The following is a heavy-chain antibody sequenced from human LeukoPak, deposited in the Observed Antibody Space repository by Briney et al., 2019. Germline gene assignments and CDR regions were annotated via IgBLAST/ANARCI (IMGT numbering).Heavy chain of an antibody. CDR2: ISISGSYI. D-gene: IGHD2-21*01. CDR3: AMRRHCGGDCYGFDY. V-gene: IGHV3-21*01. Sequence: GGSLRLSCAASGFTFSTYSMNWVRQAPGKGLEWVSSISISGSYIYYADSVKGRFTISRDNAKNSLYLQMNSLRAEDTAVYYCAMRRHCGGDCYGFDYWGQGTLVTVSS. CDR1: GFTFSTYS. J-gene: IGHJ4*02.